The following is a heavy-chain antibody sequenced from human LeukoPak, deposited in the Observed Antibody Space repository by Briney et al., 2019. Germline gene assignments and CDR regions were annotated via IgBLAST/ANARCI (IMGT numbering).Heavy chain of an antibody. J-gene: IGHJ4*02. CDR1: GFSFSSSG. V-gene: IGHV3-21*01. Sequence: PGGSLRLSCAASGFSFSSSGINWIRQAPVKGQEWVSSIGSAGTDRYYADSVKGRFTISTDNAKNSLYLQMNSLRAEDTAVYYCATETIGRHYDYWGQGTLLTVSS. D-gene: IGHD1-14*01. CDR2: IGSAGTDR. CDR3: ATETIGRHYDY.